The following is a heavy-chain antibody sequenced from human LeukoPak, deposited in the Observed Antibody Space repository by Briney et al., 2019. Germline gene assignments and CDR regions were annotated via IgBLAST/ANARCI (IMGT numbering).Heavy chain of an antibody. Sequence: ASVKVSCKASGYRFSSVGISWVRQAPGQGLEWIGWVSIYNSETNYAPKFQARVTMTKDTSTSTVFLEMWSLRADDTAVYYCVRDNWNEFVPWGQGTLVTVSS. CDR3: VRDNWNEFVP. J-gene: IGHJ5*02. V-gene: IGHV1-18*01. CDR2: VSIYNSET. D-gene: IGHD1-1*01. CDR1: GYRFSSVG.